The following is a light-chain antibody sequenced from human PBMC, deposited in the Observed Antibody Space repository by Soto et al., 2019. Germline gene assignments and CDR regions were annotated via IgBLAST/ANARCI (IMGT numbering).Light chain of an antibody. V-gene: IGLV2-23*01. J-gene: IGLJ1*01. CDR1: SRDVGSYNL. CDR2: EGT. Sequence: QSVLTQPASVSGSPGQSITISCPGTSRDVGSYNLVSWYQQHPGNAPKLIIYEGTKRPSGVSYRFSGSKSGNTASLTISGLQEEDEGDYHCCSFAGSSTYVFGTGTKVTVL. CDR3: CSFAGSSTYV.